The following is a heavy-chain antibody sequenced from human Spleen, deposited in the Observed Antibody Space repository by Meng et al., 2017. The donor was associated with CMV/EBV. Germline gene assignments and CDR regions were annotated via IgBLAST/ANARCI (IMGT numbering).Heavy chain of an antibody. CDR2: ISSSGSTI. J-gene: IGHJ6*02. D-gene: IGHD3-22*01. V-gene: IGHV3-48*03. CDR1: GFTFSSYE. Sequence: GESLKISCAASGFTFSSYEMNWVRQAPGKGLEWVSYISSSGSTIYYADSVKGRFTISRDNAKNSLYLQMNSLRAEDTAVYYCARDSLYSTTMIVLGNYYYGMDVWGQGTTVTVSS. CDR3: ARDSLYSTTMIVLGNYYYGMDV.